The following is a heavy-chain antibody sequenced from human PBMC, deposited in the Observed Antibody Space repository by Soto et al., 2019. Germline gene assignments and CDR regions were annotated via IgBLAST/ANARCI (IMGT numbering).Heavy chain of an antibody. CDR3: ARATAAAGRILY. Sequence: SETLSLTCTISGGSFGTNYWSCVRQPPGKGLEWIGYIYYSGSTYYNPSLKSRVTISVDTSRNQFSLKLSSVTAADTAVHYCARATAAAGRILYWGQGTLVTVSS. CDR2: IYYSGST. J-gene: IGHJ4*02. V-gene: IGHV4-59*06. D-gene: IGHD6-13*01. CDR1: GGSFGTNY.